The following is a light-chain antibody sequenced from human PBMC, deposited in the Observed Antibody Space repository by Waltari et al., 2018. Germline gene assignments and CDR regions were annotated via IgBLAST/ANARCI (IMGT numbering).Light chain of an antibody. CDR1: QGISNC. Sequence: VIWMTQSPSLLSASTGDRVIIGFRMIQGISNCLAWYQQKPGQAPELLIYAASTLQSGVPSRFSGRGSGTDFTLTISNLQSEDFATYYCQQYYSFPWTFGQGTKVEIK. V-gene: IGKV1D-8*04. CDR2: AAS. J-gene: IGKJ1*01. CDR3: QQYYSFPWT.